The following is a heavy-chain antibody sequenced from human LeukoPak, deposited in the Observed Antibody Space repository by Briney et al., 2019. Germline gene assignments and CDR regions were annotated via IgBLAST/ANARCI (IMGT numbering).Heavy chain of an antibody. CDR3: ARDPDYYGSGSYYRDY. CDR2: ISGSGGST. Sequence: GGSLRLSCAASGFTFSSYAMSWVRQAPGKGLEWVSAISGSGGSTYYADSVKGRFTISRDNSKNTLYLQMNSLRAEDTAVYYCARDPDYYGSGSYYRDYWGQGTLVTVSS. D-gene: IGHD3-10*01. V-gene: IGHV3-23*01. J-gene: IGHJ4*02. CDR1: GFTFSSYA.